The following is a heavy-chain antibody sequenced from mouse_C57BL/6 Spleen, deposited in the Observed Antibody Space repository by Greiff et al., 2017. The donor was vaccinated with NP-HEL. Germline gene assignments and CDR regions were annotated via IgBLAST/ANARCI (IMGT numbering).Heavy chain of an antibody. CDR1: GFNIKDYY. J-gene: IGHJ4*01. CDR3: TTSYDYDRRYYAMDY. CDR2: IDPEDGDT. V-gene: IGHV14-1*01. Sequence: EVQLQQSGAELVRPGASVKLSCTASGFNIKDYYMHWVKQRPEQGLEWIGRIDPEDGDTEYAPKFQGKATMTADTSSNTAYLQLSSLTSEDTAVYYCTTSYDYDRRYYAMDYWGQGTSVTVSS. D-gene: IGHD2-4*01.